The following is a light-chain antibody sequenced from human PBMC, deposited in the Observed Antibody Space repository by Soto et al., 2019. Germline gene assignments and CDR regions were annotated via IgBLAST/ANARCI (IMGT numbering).Light chain of an antibody. CDR2: DVT. Sequence: QSALTQPASVSGSPGQSITISCTGTSSDVGNYNYVSWYQQHPGKAPRLMIYDVTNRPSGVSNRFSGSKSGNTASLTISGLQAEDEADYYCTSYTYSSLVFGGGTKVTVL. CDR1: SSDVGNYNY. V-gene: IGLV2-14*03. CDR3: TSYTYSSLV. J-gene: IGLJ2*01.